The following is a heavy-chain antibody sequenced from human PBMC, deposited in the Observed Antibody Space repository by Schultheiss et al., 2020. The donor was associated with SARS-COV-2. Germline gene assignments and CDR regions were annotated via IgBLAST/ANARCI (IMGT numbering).Heavy chain of an antibody. D-gene: IGHD3-10*01. CDR2: ISGSGGST. J-gene: IGHJ5*02. Sequence: GGSLRLSCAASGFTFSSYAMSWVRQAPGKGLEWVSAISGSGGSTYYADSVKGRFTISRDNSKNTLYLQMNSLRAEDTAVYYCARDGSMVRGVITLRGWFDPWGQGTLVTVSS. CDR3: ARDGSMVRGVITLRGWFDP. V-gene: IGHV3-23*01. CDR1: GFTFSSYA.